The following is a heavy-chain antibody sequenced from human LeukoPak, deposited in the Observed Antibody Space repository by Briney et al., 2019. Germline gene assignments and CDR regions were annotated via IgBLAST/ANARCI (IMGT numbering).Heavy chain of an antibody. CDR2: IYYSGST. Sequence: SETLSLTCTVSGGSISSSSYYWGWIRQPPGKGLEWIGSIYYSGSTYYNPSLKSRVSISVDTSKNQFSLKLSSVTAADTAVYYCARERQGLMDVWGKGTTVTVSS. V-gene: IGHV4-39*02. J-gene: IGHJ6*03. CDR1: GGSISSSSYY. CDR3: ARERQGLMDV.